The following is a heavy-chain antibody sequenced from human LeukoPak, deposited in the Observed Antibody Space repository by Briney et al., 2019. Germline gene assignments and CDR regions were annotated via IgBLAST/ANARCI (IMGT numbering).Heavy chain of an antibody. D-gene: IGHD2-15*01. Sequence: GGSLKISCQGSGYTFTNYWIGWVRQMPGKGLEWMGIVYPGDSDTRYSPSFQGQVTISADKSITTAYLQWSSLKASDTAMYYCARLIRGGGYCSGGSCLYYFDYWGQGTLVTVSS. CDR3: ARLIRGGGYCSGGSCLYYFDY. J-gene: IGHJ4*02. V-gene: IGHV5-51*01. CDR2: VYPGDSDT. CDR1: GYTFTNYW.